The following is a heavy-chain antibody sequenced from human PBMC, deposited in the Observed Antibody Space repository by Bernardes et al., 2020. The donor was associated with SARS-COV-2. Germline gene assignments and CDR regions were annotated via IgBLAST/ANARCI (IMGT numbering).Heavy chain of an antibody. CDR1: GFTFSSYW. J-gene: IGHJ5*02. V-gene: IGHV3-74*01. CDR3: ASLAAISRKFDP. CDR2: INSDGSST. D-gene: IGHD2-2*02. Sequence: GGSLRLSCAASGFTFSSYWMHWVRRGPGKGLVWVSRINSDGSSTSYADSVKGRFTISRDNAKNTLYLQMNSLRAEDTAVYYCASLAAISRKFDPWGQGTLVTVSS.